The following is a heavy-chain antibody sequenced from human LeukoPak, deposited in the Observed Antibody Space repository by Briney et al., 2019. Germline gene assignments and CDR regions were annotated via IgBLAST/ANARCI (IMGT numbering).Heavy chain of an antibody. V-gene: IGHV3-23*01. CDR1: GFTFSSKG. Sequence: GGSLRLSCAAFGFTFSSKGMSWVRQAPGKGLEWVSAISGSGDSTYYADSVKGRFTISRDNSKNTLYLQMNSLRAEDTATYYCAKDSPVMTRWGQGTLVTVSS. D-gene: IGHD2-21*01. CDR2: ISGSGDST. CDR3: AKDSPVMTR. J-gene: IGHJ4*02.